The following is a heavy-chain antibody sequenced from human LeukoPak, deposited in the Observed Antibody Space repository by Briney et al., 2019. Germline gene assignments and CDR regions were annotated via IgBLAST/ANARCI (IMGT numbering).Heavy chain of an antibody. J-gene: IGHJ4*02. Sequence: PGGSLRLSCAAPGFSFRNYWMHWVRQAPGKGLEWVANIKEDGSQKNYVGSVKGQFTISRDNAKNSLYLQMNSLRAEDTALYYCAIFGLEATGNWGQGTLVTVSS. CDR2: IKEDGSQK. V-gene: IGHV3-7*03. CDR1: GFSFRNYW. D-gene: IGHD6-13*01. CDR3: AIFGLEATGN.